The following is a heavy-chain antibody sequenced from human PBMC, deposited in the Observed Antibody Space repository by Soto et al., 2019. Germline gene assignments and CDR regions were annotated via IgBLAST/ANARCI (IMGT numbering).Heavy chain of an antibody. CDR2: ITINGNT. CDR3: ARETGENWTYEAH. J-gene: IGHJ1*01. CDR1: GADISDFS. V-gene: IGHV4-4*07. Sequence: PSETLSLTCMVSGADISDFSWSWIRQPAGKGLEWIGRITINGNTQKNPSFKSRVTMSIDTSRNHFSLNLQSATAADTALYYCARETGENWTYEAHWGPGTLVTVSS. D-gene: IGHD1-7*01.